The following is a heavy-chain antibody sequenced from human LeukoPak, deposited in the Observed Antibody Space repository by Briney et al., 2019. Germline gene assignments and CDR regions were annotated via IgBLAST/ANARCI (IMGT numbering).Heavy chain of an antibody. J-gene: IGHJ3*02. Sequence: SVKVSCKASGGTFSSYAISWVRQAPGQGLEWMGGIIPIFGTANYAQKFQGRVTITADESTSTAYMELSSLRSEDTAVYYCARTGYCSGGSCYSAKSSAFDIWGQGTMATVSS. CDR2: IIPIFGTA. D-gene: IGHD2-15*01. V-gene: IGHV1-69*13. CDR1: GGTFSSYA. CDR3: ARTGYCSGGSCYSAKSSAFDI.